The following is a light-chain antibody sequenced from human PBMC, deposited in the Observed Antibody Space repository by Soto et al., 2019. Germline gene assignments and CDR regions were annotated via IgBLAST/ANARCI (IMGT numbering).Light chain of an antibody. CDR2: LGS. V-gene: IGKV2-28*01. J-gene: IGKJ4*01. CDR1: QSLLHSNGYNY. CDR3: MQALQSPLT. Sequence: TPGEPASISCRSSQSLLHSNGYNYLVWYLQKPGQSPQLLIYLGSNRASGVPDRFSGSGSGTDFTLKISSVEAEDVGVYYCMQALQSPLTFGGGTKVEIK.